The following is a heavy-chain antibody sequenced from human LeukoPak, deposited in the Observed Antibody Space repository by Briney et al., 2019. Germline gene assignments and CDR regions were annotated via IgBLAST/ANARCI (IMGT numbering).Heavy chain of an antibody. D-gene: IGHD4-17*01. V-gene: IGHV3-21*01. CDR2: ISSSSSYI. Sequence: EGSLRLSCAASGFTFSSYSMNWVRQAPGKGLEWVSSISSSSSYIYYADSVKGRFTISRDNAKNSLYLQMNSLRAEDTAVYYCARDAENDYGDYGLRSWFDPWGQGTLVTVSS. CDR1: GFTFSSYS. CDR3: ARDAENDYGDYGLRSWFDP. J-gene: IGHJ5*02.